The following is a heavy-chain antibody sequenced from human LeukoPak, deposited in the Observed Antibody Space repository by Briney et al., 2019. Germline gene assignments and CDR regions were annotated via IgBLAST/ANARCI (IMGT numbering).Heavy chain of an antibody. J-gene: IGHJ4*02. D-gene: IGHD6-19*01. V-gene: IGHV3-48*03. CDR2: ISSSGSTI. CDR3: ARETGSGWYVYFHY. Sequence: PGGSLRLSCAASGFTFSSYEMIWVRQAPGKGLEWVSYISSSGSTIYYADSVKGRFTISRDNAKNSLYLQMNSLRAEDTAVYYCARETGSGWYVYFHYWGQGTLVTVSS. CDR1: GFTFSSYE.